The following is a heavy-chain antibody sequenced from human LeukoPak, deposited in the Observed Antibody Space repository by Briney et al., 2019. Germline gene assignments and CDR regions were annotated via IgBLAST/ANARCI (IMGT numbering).Heavy chain of an antibody. CDR1: GFTFSSYA. CDR3: ANPTQGY. J-gene: IGHJ4*02. Sequence: QSGGSLRLSCAASGFTFSSYAMSWVRQAPGKGLEWVAVISYDGSNKYYADSMKGRFTISRDNSKNTLYLQMNSLRAEDTAVYYCANPTQGYWGQGTLVTVSS. V-gene: IGHV3-30*18. CDR2: ISYDGSNK.